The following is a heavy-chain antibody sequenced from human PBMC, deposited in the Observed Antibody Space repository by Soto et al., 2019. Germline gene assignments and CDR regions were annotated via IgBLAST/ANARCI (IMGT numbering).Heavy chain of an antibody. J-gene: IGHJ3*02. CDR2: INSDGSST. CDR1: GFTFSSYW. V-gene: IGHV3-74*01. D-gene: IGHD5-12*01. CDR3: ASKVLATSAFDI. Sequence: GGSLRLSCAASGFTFSSYWMHWVRQAPGKGLVWVSRINSDGSSTSYADSVKGRFTISRDNAKNTLYLQMNSLRAEDTAVYYCASKVLATSAFDIWGQGTMLTVSS.